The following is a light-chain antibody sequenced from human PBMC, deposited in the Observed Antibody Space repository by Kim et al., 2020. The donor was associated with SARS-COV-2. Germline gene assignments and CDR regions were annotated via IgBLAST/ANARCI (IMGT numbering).Light chain of an antibody. CDR2: DAS. J-gene: IGKJ4*01. Sequence: ASGGDRVTITCRASQDISNYLNWYQQKPGKAPKLLIYDASNLERGVPSRFSGSGSGTDFTFTISSLQSEDIATYYCQQYDDLPLTFGGGTKVDIK. V-gene: IGKV1-33*01. CDR1: QDISNY. CDR3: QQYDDLPLT.